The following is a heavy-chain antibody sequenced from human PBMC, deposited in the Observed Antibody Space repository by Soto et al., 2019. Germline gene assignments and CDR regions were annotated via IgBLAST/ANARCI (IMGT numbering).Heavy chain of an antibody. CDR3: AREIMDPKGGI. CDR1: GYTFTSYG. V-gene: IGHV1-69*13. Sequence: SVKVSCKASGYTFTSYGISWVRQAPGQGLEWMGGIIPIFGTANYAQKFQGRVTITADESTSTAYMELSSLRSEDTAVYYCAREIMDPKGGIWGQGTMVTVS. J-gene: IGHJ3*02. D-gene: IGHD3-16*01. CDR2: IIPIFGTA.